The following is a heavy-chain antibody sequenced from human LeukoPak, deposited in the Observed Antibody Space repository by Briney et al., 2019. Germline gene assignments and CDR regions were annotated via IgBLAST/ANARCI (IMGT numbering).Heavy chain of an antibody. CDR2: ISAYNGNT. Sequence: ASVKVSCKASGYTFTSYGISWVRQAPGQGLEWMGWISAYNGNTNYAQKLQGRVTMTTDTSTSTAYMELRSLRSDDTAVYYCARVQPFDYGDYEISFDYWGQGTLVTVSS. D-gene: IGHD4-17*01. J-gene: IGHJ4*02. V-gene: IGHV1-18*01. CDR3: ARVQPFDYGDYEISFDY. CDR1: GYTFTSYG.